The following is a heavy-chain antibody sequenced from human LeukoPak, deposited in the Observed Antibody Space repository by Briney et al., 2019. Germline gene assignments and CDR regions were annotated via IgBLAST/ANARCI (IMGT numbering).Heavy chain of an antibody. CDR3: ARRLVTMIVVENPENAFDI. J-gene: IGHJ3*02. Sequence: GESLKISCKGSGYSFTSYWIGWVRQMPGKGLGWMGIIYPGDSDTRYSPSFQGQVTISADKSISTAYLQWSSLKASDTAMYYCARRLVTMIVVENPENAFDIWGQGTMVTVSS. CDR1: GYSFTSYW. D-gene: IGHD3-22*01. V-gene: IGHV5-51*01. CDR2: IYPGDSDT.